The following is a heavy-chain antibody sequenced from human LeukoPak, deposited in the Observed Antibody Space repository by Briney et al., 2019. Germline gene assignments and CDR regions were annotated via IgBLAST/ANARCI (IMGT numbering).Heavy chain of an antibody. J-gene: IGHJ6*02. Sequence: AGGSLRLSCAASGFSFSDSALHWVGQAPGKGLEWVTIISYDGTNKYYADSVKGRFTISRDNSKNTLNLQMNSLRTEDTTVYYYATAPDTRSGNYYYAMDVWGQGTTVTVSS. V-gene: IGHV3-30-3*01. CDR2: ISYDGTNK. CDR1: GFSFSDSA. CDR3: ATAPDTRSGNYYYAMDV. D-gene: IGHD3-22*01.